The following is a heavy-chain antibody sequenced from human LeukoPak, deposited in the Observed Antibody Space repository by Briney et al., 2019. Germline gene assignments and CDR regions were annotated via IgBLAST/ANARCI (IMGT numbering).Heavy chain of an antibody. J-gene: IGHJ5*02. V-gene: IGHV4-59*11. D-gene: IGHD3-10*01. CDR1: GGSMSSRY. Sequence: SETLSLTCTVSGGSMSSRYWSWIRQPPGKGLEWIGYVYYSGTTDSNPSLKSRVTISVDTSKNQFSLNLRSVTAADTAVYYCARDVARSGDLFGWFDPWGQGTLVIVSS. CDR3: ARDVARSGDLFGWFDP. CDR2: VYYSGTT.